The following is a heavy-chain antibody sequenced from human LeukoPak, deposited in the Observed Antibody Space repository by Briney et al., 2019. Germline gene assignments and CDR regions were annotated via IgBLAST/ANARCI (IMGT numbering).Heavy chain of an antibody. CDR2: ISAYNGKT. CDR3: ARAPFGDSYFDY. J-gene: IGHJ4*02. Sequence: GASVKVSCKASDYTFTNYGISWVRQAPGQGLEWMGWISAYNGKTYYAQNFQGRVTVTTDTSTSTAYMDLRSLRSEDTAVYYCARAPFGDSYFDYWGQGTLVTVSS. V-gene: IGHV1-18*01. D-gene: IGHD4-17*01. CDR1: DYTFTNYG.